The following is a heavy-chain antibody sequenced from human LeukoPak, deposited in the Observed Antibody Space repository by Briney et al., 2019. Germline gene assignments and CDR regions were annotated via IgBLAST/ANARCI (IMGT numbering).Heavy chain of an antibody. CDR2: ISSSSSYI. V-gene: IGHV3-21*01. CDR3: ARFALKTPPTD. Sequence: GGSPRLSCAASGFTFSTYSMNWVRQAPGEGLEWVSSISSSSSYIYYADSVKGRFTISRDNAKNSLYLQMNSLRAEDTAVYYCARFALKTPPTDWGQGTLVTVSS. CDR1: GFTFSTYS. J-gene: IGHJ4*02.